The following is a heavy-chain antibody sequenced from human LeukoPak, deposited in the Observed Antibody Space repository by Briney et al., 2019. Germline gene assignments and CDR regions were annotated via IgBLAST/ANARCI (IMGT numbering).Heavy chain of an antibody. V-gene: IGHV4-39*01. J-gene: IGHJ5*02. CDR2: IYYSGST. Sequence: SETLSLTCTVSGGSISSSSYYWGWIRQPPGKGLEWIGSIYYSGSTYYNPSLKSRVNISVDTSKNQFSLKLSSVTAADTAVYYCARQFARNNWFDPWGQGTLVTVSS. D-gene: IGHD3-16*01. CDR1: GGSISSSSYY. CDR3: ARQFARNNWFDP.